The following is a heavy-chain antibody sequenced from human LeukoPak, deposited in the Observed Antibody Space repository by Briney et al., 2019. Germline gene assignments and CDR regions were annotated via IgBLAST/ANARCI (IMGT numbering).Heavy chain of an antibody. J-gene: IGHJ4*02. Sequence: ASVKVSCKASGYTFTGYYMHWVRQAPGQGLEWMGWINPNSGGTNYAQKFQGRVSMTRNTSISTAYMELSSLRSEDTAVYYCARGRGEWLLNYWGQGTLVTVSS. CDR3: ARGRGEWLLNY. CDR2: INPNSGGT. V-gene: IGHV1-2*02. D-gene: IGHD3-3*01. CDR1: GYTFTGYY.